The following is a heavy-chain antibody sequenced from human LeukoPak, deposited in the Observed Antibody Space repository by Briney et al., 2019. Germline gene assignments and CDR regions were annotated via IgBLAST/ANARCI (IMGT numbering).Heavy chain of an antibody. D-gene: IGHD4-17*01. V-gene: IGHV1-69*04. Sequence: SVKVSCKASGGTFSSYAISWVRQAPGQGLEWMGRIIPILGIANYAQKFQGRVTITADKSTSTAYMELSSLRSEDTAVYYCARDKLSAYGDYYLEGGLDYWGQGTLVTVSS. CDR2: IIPILGIA. J-gene: IGHJ4*02. CDR1: GGTFSSYA. CDR3: ARDKLSAYGDYYLEGGLDY.